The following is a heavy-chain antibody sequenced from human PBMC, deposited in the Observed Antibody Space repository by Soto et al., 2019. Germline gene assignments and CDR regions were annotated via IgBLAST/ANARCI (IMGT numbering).Heavy chain of an antibody. Sequence: QITLKESGPTVVKPTETLTLTCTFSGFSLTTSGVGVGWVRQSPGKAPEWLALIYWDDDKRYSTSLNSRLIITKDTSHNHVVLTMANVDPADTATYYCAHRVLRTVFVLVTTTALYFDFWGPGTPVVVSS. J-gene: IGHJ4*02. CDR3: AHRVLRTVFVLVTTTALYFDF. D-gene: IGHD3-3*01. CDR1: GFSLTTSGVG. V-gene: IGHV2-5*02. CDR2: IYWDDDK.